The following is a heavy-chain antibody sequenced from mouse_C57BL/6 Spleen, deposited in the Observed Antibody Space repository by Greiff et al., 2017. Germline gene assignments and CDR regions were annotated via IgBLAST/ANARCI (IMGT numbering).Heavy chain of an antibody. D-gene: IGHD1-1*01. Sequence: QVQLQQPGAELVRPGSSVKLSCKASGYTFTSYWMDWVKQRPGQGLEWIGNIYPSDSETDYNQKFKDKATLTVDKSSSTADMQLSSLTSEDSAVYYCARIGSVGSIYVAYWGHGTTLTVSS. J-gene: IGHJ2*01. CDR3: ARIGSVGSIYVAY. V-gene: IGHV1-61*01. CDR2: IYPSDSET. CDR1: GYTFTSYW.